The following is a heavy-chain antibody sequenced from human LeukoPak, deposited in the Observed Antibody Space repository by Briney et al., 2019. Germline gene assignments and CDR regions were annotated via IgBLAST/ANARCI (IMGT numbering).Heavy chain of an antibody. CDR2: INAGNDNT. J-gene: IGHJ5*02. V-gene: IGHV1-3*01. Sequence: ASVKVSCKASGYTFTSYAMHWVHQAPGQRLEWMGWINAGNDNTKYSQKFQGRVTITRDTSASTAYMELSSLRSEDTAVYYCARGDCSSTSCYSFDWFDPWGQGTLVTVSS. CDR1: GYTFTSYA. D-gene: IGHD2-2*01. CDR3: ARGDCSSTSCYSFDWFDP.